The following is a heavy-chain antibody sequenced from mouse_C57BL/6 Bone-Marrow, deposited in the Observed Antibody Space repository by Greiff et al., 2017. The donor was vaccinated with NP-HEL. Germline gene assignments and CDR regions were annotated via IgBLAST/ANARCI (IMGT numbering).Heavy chain of an antibody. Sequence: EVKLMESGPGLAKPSQTLSLTCSVTGYSITSDYWNWIRKFPGNKLEYMGYISYSGSTYYNPSLKSRISITRDTSKNQYYLQLNSVTTEDTATYYCARLVTTVVATNYYAMDYWGQGTSVTVSS. CDR3: ARLVTTVVATNYYAMDY. J-gene: IGHJ4*01. CDR1: GYSITSDY. CDR2: ISYSGST. V-gene: IGHV3-8*01. D-gene: IGHD1-1*01.